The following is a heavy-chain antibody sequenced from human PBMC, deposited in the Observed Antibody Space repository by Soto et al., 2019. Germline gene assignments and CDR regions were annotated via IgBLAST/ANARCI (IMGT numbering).Heavy chain of an antibody. D-gene: IGHD6-13*01. V-gene: IGHV4-4*07. CDR3: VASLAASGLNWLDP. J-gene: IGHJ5*02. CDR2: IFANGHT. Sequence: LSLTCLVSGGSISEKYWNWVRQPPGKGLEWIGLIFANGHTDYNPSLKSRVTMSVDASKNQFSLRLTSMTAADTAVYYCVASLAASGLNWLDPWGRGTLVTVSS. CDR1: GGSISEKY.